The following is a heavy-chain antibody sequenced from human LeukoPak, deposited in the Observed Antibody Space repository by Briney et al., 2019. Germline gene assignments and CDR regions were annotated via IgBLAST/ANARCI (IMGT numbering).Heavy chain of an antibody. CDR2: INPSGGST. V-gene: IGHV1-46*01. D-gene: IGHD6-13*01. CDR3: ARATRIAAAGYNDAFDI. J-gene: IGHJ3*02. Sequence: ASVKVSCKASGYTFTSYYMHWVRQAPGQGLEWMGIINPSGGSTSYAQKFQGRVTMTRDTSTSTVYMELSSLRSEDTAVNYCARATRIAAAGYNDAFDIWGQGTMVTVSS. CDR1: GYTFTSYY.